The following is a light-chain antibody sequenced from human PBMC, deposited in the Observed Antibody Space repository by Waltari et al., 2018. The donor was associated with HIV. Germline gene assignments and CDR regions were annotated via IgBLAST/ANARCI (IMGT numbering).Light chain of an antibody. J-gene: IGKJ2*01. CDR3: QQFDTYYT. CDR2: LAS. CDR1: QNIGNS. Sequence: DIRLTQSPSTLSASIGARVTITCRASQNIGNSLAWYQQKPGQAPKLLISLASSLERGVPIRFSGSGSGSEFTLTISSLQNEDFATYYCQQFDTYYTFGPGTRLE. V-gene: IGKV1-5*03.